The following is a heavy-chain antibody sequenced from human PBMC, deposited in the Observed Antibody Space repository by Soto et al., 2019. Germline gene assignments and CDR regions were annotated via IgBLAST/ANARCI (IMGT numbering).Heavy chain of an antibody. D-gene: IGHD3-9*01. CDR1: GYTFSTYG. V-gene: IGHV1-18*01. CDR3: AREFGLYDILTGQSPPDS. J-gene: IGHJ4*02. Sequence: QVQLVQSGAEVKKPGASVKVSCKASGYTFSTYGISWLRQAPGRGLEWMGWISAYNGNTNFAQRFQGRLTMTTDAATRTAYMELRRLRSDDSAVYSCAREFGLYDILTGQSPPDSWGQGTLFTVSS. CDR2: ISAYNGNT.